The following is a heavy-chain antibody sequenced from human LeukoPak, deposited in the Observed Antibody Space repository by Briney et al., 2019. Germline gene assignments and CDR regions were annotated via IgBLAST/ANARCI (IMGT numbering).Heavy chain of an antibody. J-gene: IGHJ4*02. V-gene: IGHV3-7*01. D-gene: IGHD2-2*01. CDR3: ARDWYHAIDY. Sequence: GGSLRLSCAASGFTFRNYWMSWIRQAPGRGLEWVANIKLDGTQKNYIQSVRGRFTISRDNAKNTLYLQMNSLRVDDTAIYYCARDWYHAIDYWGQGTLVTVSS. CDR2: IKLDGTQK. CDR1: GFTFRNYW.